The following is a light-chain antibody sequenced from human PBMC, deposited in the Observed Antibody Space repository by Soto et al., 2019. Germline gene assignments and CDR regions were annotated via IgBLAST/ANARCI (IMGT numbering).Light chain of an antibody. CDR2: AGS. V-gene: IGLV2-23*01. Sequence: QSALTQPASVSGSPGQSITISCTGTSSDVGNYNLVSWYQQHPGKAPKVMIYAGSNRPPGVSHRFSGFKSGNTASLTISGLQAEDEADYHCCSYAGSNTYVFGTGTKLTVL. J-gene: IGLJ1*01. CDR3: CSYAGSNTYV. CDR1: SSDVGNYNL.